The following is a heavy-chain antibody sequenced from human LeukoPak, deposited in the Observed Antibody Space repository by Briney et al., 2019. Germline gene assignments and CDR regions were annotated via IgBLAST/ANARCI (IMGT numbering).Heavy chain of an antibody. V-gene: IGHV3-11*03. J-gene: IGHJ4*02. D-gene: IGHD3-10*01. CDR1: GFTFSDYY. CDR3: ASMVRGNDY. Sequence: PGGSLRLSRAASGFTFSDYYMSWIRQAPGKGLEWVSYISSSSSYANYADSVKGRFTISRDNAKNSLYLQMNSLRAEDAAVYYCASMVRGNDYWGQGTLVTVSS. CDR2: ISSSSSYA.